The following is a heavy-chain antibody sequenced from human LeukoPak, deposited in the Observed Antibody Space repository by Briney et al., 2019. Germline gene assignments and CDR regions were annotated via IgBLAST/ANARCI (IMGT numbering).Heavy chain of an antibody. V-gene: IGHV4-34*01. CDR3: ARFPQGGFNYFDY. CDR2: INHSGST. J-gene: IGHJ4*02. D-gene: IGHD5-24*01. Sequence: PSETLSLTCAVYGGSFSGYYWSWIRQPPGKGLEWIGEINHSGSTNYNPSLKRRVTKSVDTSKNQFSLKLNSVTTADTAVYYCARFPQGGFNYFDYWGQGALVTVSS. CDR1: GGSFSGYY.